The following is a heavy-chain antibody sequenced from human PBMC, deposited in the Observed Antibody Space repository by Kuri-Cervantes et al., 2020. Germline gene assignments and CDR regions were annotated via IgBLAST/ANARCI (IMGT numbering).Heavy chain of an antibody. CDR3: AREVGEETRDMYYFDY. CDR1: GFTFSTQA. V-gene: IGHV3-30*07. Sequence: GESLKISCTASGFTFSTQAMHWVRQAPGKGLEWVAVTSYDETNKYYADSVKGRFTISRDNSKNTLYLQMNSLRAEDTAVYYCAREVGEETRDMYYFDYWGQGTLVTVSS. CDR2: TSYDETNK. J-gene: IGHJ4*02. D-gene: IGHD3-10*01.